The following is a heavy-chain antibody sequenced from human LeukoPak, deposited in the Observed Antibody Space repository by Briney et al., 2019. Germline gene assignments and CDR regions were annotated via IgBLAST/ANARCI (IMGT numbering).Heavy chain of an antibody. D-gene: IGHD7-27*01. CDR2: IYYTGT. CDR1: VRSFTDYY. J-gene: IGHJ4*02. CDR3: ASRKLGNDY. Sequence: SETVSLICTASVRSFTDYYWSWIRQSPGKGLEWIVYIYYTGTSYNPSLKSRVAISADTSKNQFSLKLISVTTADTAVYYCASRKLGNDYWGQGALVTVSS. V-gene: IGHV4-59*01.